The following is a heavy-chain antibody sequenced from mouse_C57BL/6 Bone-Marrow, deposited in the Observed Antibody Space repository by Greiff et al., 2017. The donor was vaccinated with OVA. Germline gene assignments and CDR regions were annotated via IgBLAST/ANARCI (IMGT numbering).Heavy chain of an antibody. CDR1: GYTFTSYT. D-gene: IGHD4-1*02. CDR3: APQLGRGWCAD. V-gene: IGHV1-4*01. J-gene: IGHJ3*01. CDR2: INPSSGYT. Sequence: QVQLQQSGAELARPGASVKMSCKASGYTFTSYTMHWVKQRPGQGLEWFGYINPSSGYTKYNQKFKDKATLTADKSSSTAYMQLSSLTSEDSAVYYCAPQLGRGWCADWGQGTLVTVSA.